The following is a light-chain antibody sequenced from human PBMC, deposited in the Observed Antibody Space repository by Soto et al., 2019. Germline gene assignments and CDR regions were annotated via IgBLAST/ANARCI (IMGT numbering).Light chain of an antibody. J-gene: IGKJ1*01. V-gene: IGKV1-5*03. CDR3: QQHNTYPPWT. CDR1: QNIERW. Sequence: DIQMTQSPFTLSASVGDRVTITCRASQNIERWLAWYQQKPGKAPKLLIYKASSLERGVPSRFRGSGSGTEFTLTIGSLQPDDFATYYCQQHNTYPPWTFGQGTKVDIK. CDR2: KAS.